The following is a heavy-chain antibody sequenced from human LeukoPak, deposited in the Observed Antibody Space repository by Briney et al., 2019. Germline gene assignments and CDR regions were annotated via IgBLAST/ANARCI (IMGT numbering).Heavy chain of an antibody. Sequence: GGSLRLSCAASGFTFSSYSMNWVRQAPGKGLEWISYISSTSSTIYYADSVKGRFTVSRDNAKNSLYLQMNSLRDEDTAVYYCARDLRGYCSSANCYGLGYWGQGTLVTVSS. CDR2: ISSTSSTI. D-gene: IGHD2-2*01. J-gene: IGHJ4*02. CDR1: GFTFSSYS. CDR3: ARDLRGYCSSANCYGLGY. V-gene: IGHV3-48*02.